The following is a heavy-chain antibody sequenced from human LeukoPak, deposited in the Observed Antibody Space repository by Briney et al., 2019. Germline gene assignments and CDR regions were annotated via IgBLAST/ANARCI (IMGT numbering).Heavy chain of an antibody. V-gene: IGHV1-24*01. J-gene: IGHJ4*02. CDR1: GYTVNEVS. Sequence: ASVKVSCKVSGYTVNEVSMHWVRQAPGKGLEWLGTFDPEDGEAVYSQNFRGRVTMTEDTSTDTAYLELSGLRSEDTAVYYCATDTSTWPVDFWGQGTLVTVSS. CDR3: ATDTSTWPVDF. D-gene: IGHD2-2*01. CDR2: FDPEDGEA.